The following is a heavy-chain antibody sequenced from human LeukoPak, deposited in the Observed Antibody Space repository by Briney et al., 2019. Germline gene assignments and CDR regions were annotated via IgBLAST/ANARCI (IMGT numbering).Heavy chain of an antibody. D-gene: IGHD3-9*01. Sequence: SETLSLTCVVYGGSFSGHYWSWIRQPPGMGLEWIGEINYSGSTNYNPSLKSRVTISGGTSKNQFSLKLSSVTAADTAVYYCARGQYYDVLTGNYKNWFDPWGQGTLVTVSS. CDR1: GGSFSGHY. CDR3: ARGQYYDVLTGNYKNWFDP. J-gene: IGHJ5*02. V-gene: IGHV4-34*01. CDR2: INYSGST.